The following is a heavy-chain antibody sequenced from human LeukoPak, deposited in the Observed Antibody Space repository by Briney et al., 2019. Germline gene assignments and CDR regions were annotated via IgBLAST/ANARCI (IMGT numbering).Heavy chain of an antibody. J-gene: IGHJ4*02. Sequence: SETLSLTCTVSGGSFSSYYWSWIRQPPGKGLEWIGYIYYSGNTNYNPSLKSRVTISVDTSNNQFSLKLSSVTAADTAVYGSGWEDIDYWGQGTLVTVSS. CDR1: GGSFSSYY. CDR3: GWEDIDY. D-gene: IGHD1-26*01. V-gene: IGHV4-59*08. CDR2: IYYSGNT.